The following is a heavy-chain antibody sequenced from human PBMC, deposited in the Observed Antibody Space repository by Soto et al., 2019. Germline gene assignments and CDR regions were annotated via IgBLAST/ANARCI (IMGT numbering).Heavy chain of an antibody. CDR2: ISYDGSNK. J-gene: IGHJ4*02. D-gene: IGHD5-18*01. V-gene: IGHV3-30*18. Sequence: QVQLVESGGGVVQPGRSLRLSCAASGFTFSSYGMHWVRQAPGKGLEWVAVISYDGSNKYYADSVKGRFTISRDNSKNTLYLQMNSLRAEDTAVYYCAKDFGRYSNHATVDYWGQGTLVTVSS. CDR1: GFTFSSYG. CDR3: AKDFGRYSNHATVDY.